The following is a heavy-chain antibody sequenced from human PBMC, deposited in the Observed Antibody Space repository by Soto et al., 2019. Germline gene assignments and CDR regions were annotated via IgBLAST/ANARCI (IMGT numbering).Heavy chain of an antibody. CDR3: ATVHSTSRSFDY. V-gene: IGHV3-23*01. CDR1: GFTFSMSA. D-gene: IGHD6-6*01. CDR2: TGLNGRTT. Sequence: EVQVLESGGGLVQPGGALRLSCAASGFTFSMSAMTWVRQAPGKGLEWVSTTGLNGRTTYYADSVKGRFTVSRDNSKNTLDLHMSSLRAEDTAVYYCATVHSTSRSFDYWGQGTLVTVSS. J-gene: IGHJ4*02.